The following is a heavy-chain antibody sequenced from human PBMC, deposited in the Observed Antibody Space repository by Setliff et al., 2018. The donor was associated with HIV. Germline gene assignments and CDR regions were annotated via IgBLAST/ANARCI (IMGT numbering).Heavy chain of an antibody. CDR1: GYTFTNYW. J-gene: IGHJ4*02. V-gene: IGHV5-51*01. CDR2: IHPSDFVT. Sequence: PGESLKISCKASGYTFTNYWIGGVRQMPGQGLEWIGVIHPSDFVTRYGPSFQGQVSISADRSITTAYLQWSSLKASDTAIYYCTRRRRAPGTEDLEAHWGQGTLVTVSS. CDR3: TRRRRAPGTEDLEAH. D-gene: IGHD3-3*01.